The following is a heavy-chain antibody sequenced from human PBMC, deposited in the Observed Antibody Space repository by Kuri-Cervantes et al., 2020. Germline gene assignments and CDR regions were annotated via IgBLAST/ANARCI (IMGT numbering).Heavy chain of an antibody. D-gene: IGHD3-3*01. CDR3: ARDRVLRFSGGFGGYYGMDV. J-gene: IGHJ6*02. V-gene: IGHV3-30*14. CDR1: GFSFSSYS. CDR2: ISYDGSNK. Sequence: GGSLRFSRPASGFSFSSYSMHCVRQVEGKGLAWVAVISYDGSNKYYADSVKGRFTISRDNSKNTLYLQMNNLRAEDTAVYYCARDRVLRFSGGFGGYYGMDVWGQGTTVTVSS.